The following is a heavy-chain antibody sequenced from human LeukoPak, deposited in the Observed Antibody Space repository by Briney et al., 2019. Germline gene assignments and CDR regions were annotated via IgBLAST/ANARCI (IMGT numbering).Heavy chain of an antibody. J-gene: IGHJ4*02. D-gene: IGHD5-18*01. CDR1: GFTFSSYA. Sequence: SGGSLRLSCAASGFTFSSYAMSWVRQAPGKGLEWVSAISGSGGSTYYADSVKGRFTISRDNPKNTLYLQMNSLRAEDTAVYYCAKDYSRGYSYGVFDYWGQGTLVTVSS. V-gene: IGHV3-23*01. CDR2: ISGSGGST. CDR3: AKDYSRGYSYGVFDY.